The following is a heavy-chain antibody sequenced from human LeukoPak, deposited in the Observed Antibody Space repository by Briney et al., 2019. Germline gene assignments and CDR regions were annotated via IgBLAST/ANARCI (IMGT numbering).Heavy chain of an antibody. CDR3: ARWGDSHGDY. V-gene: IGHV3-33*01. J-gene: IGHJ4*02. D-gene: IGHD6-13*01. CDR1: GFTFSTHG. Sequence: PGGSLRLSCAASGFTFSTHGMHWVRQAPGKGLEWVAVIWSDGGTKYYADPVKGRFTISRDNSKNTLYLQMNSLRADDTAVYYCARWGDSHGDYWGQGTLVTVSS. CDR2: IWSDGGTK.